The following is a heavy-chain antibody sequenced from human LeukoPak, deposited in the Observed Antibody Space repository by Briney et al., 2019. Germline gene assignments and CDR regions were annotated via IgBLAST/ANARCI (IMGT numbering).Heavy chain of an antibody. CDR3: AKGTETTKAVQH. J-gene: IGHJ1*01. V-gene: IGHV3-53*01. CDR2: IYSGGST. CDR1: GFTVSTNY. Sequence: PGGSLRLSCAASGFTVSTNYMSWVRQAPGKGLEWVSVIYSGGSTYYADSVKGRFTISRDNSKSTLYLQMNSLRDEDTAVYYCAKGTETTKAVQHWRQGTLVTVSS. D-gene: IGHD4-17*01.